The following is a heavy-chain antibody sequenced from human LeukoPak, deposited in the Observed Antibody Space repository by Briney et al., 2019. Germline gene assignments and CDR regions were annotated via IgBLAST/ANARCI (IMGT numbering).Heavy chain of an antibody. CDR2: ISSNGGST. J-gene: IGHJ4*02. V-gene: IGHV3-64*01. D-gene: IGHD6-19*01. CDR1: GFTFSSYA. CDR3: ARDRSSRTYSSGPPEY. Sequence: GGSLRLSCAASGFTFSSYAMHWVRQAPGKGLEYVSAISSNGGSTYYANSVKGRFTISRDNSKNTLYLQMGSLRAEDMAVYYCARDRSSRTYSSGPPEYWGQGTLVTVSS.